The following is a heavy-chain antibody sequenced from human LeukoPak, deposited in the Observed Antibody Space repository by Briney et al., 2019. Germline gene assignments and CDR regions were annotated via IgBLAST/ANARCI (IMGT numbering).Heavy chain of an antibody. D-gene: IGHD3-16*01. V-gene: IGHV4-31*03. J-gene: IGHJ5*02. CDR3: ARGGAFGGPGYENCSAP. CDR1: GGSISSGGYY. CDR2: IYYSGST. Sequence: SETLSLTCTVSGGSISSGGYYWSWIRQHPGKGLEWIGYIYYSGSTYYNPSLKSRVTISVDTSKNQFSLKLSSVTAADTAVYSWARGGAFGGPGYENCSAPWGQGTLVTASS.